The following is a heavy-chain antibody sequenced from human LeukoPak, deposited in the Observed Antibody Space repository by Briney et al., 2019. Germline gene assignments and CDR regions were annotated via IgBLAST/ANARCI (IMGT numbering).Heavy chain of an antibody. Sequence: PSETLSLTCAVYSGSFSGYYWSWIRQPPGKGLEWIGEINHSGSTNYNPSLKSRVTISVDTSKNQFSLKLSSVTAGDTAVYYCARAEPSSSSDDYWGQGTLVTVSS. CDR2: INHSGST. CDR3: ARAEPSSSSDDY. CDR1: SGSFSGYY. D-gene: IGHD6-6*01. V-gene: IGHV4-34*01. J-gene: IGHJ4*02.